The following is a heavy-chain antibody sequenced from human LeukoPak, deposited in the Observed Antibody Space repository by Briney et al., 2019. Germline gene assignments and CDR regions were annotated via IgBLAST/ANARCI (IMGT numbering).Heavy chain of an antibody. D-gene: IGHD3-10*01. CDR3: ASMVRGVIMADY. CDR2: IYYSGST. CDR1: GGSMSSSSYY. Sequence: SETLSLTCTVSGGSMSSSSYYWGWIRQPPGKGLEWIGSIYYSGSTYYNPSLKSRVTISVDTSKNQFSLKLSSVTAADTAVYYCASMVRGVIMADYWGQGTLVTVSS. J-gene: IGHJ4*02. V-gene: IGHV4-39*07.